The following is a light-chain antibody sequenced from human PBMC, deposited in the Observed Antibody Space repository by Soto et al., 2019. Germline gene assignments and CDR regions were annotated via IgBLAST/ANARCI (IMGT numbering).Light chain of an antibody. CDR1: QSIASF. J-gene: IGKJ5*01. CDR3: QQSYSAPIT. V-gene: IGKV1-39*01. CDR2: AAS. Sequence: IQMTQSPSPLSASLRDRVTITCXASQSIASFLNWYQQKPGKAPKLLISAASRLQSGVPSRFSGGGSGTDFTLTISSLQPEDFATYYCQQSYSAPITFGQGTRLEIK.